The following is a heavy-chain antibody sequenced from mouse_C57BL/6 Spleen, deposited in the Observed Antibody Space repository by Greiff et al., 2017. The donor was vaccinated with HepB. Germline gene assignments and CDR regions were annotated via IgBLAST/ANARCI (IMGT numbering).Heavy chain of an antibody. V-gene: IGHV1-50*01. Sequence: QVQLQQPGAELVKPGASVKLSCKASGYTFTSYWMQWVKQRPGQGLEWIGEIDPSDSYTNYNQKFKGKATLTVDTSSSTAYMQLSSLTSEDSAVYYCARHYYGSSSDVWGTGTTVTVSS. CDR3: ARHYYGSSSDV. D-gene: IGHD1-1*01. CDR2: IDPSDSYT. J-gene: IGHJ1*03. CDR1: GYTFTSYW.